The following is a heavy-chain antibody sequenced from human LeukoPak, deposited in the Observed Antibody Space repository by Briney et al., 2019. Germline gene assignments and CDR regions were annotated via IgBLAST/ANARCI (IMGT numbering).Heavy chain of an antibody. CDR3: ARGYSYGTDFDY. D-gene: IGHD5-18*01. CDR2: ISSSSSYI. Sequence: GGSLRLSCAASGFTFSSYSMNWVRQAPGKGLEWVSSISSSSSYIYYADSVKGRFTISRDNAKNSLYLQMNSLRAEDTALYYCARGYSYGTDFDYWGQGTLVTVSS. J-gene: IGHJ4*02. V-gene: IGHV3-21*04. CDR1: GFTFSSYS.